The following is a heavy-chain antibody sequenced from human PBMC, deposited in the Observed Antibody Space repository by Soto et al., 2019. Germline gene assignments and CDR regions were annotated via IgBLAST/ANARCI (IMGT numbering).Heavy chain of an antibody. Sequence: GGAPRLSRSPPWFSFHCHNPQRIRQAPGKGLEWISYITGSGVTMYADSVKGRFTISRDNAKNSLYLQMDSLRAEDTAVYYCARDGGASTFDFDSWGQGTLVTVSS. J-gene: IGHJ4*02. V-gene: IGHV3-48*04. CDR1: WFSFHCHN. D-gene: IGHD3-16*01. CDR2: ITGSGVTM. CDR3: ARDGGASTFDFDS.